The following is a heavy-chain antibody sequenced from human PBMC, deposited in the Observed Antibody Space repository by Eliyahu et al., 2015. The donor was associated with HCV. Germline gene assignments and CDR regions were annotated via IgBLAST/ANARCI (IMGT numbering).Heavy chain of an antibody. V-gene: IGHV2-5*02. CDR3: AHRAYDSGIGTLPNSFFDH. CDR1: GFSLSTIGVG. D-gene: IGHD3-10*01. Sequence: QITLKESGPTLVKPTQTLTLTCTFSGFSLSTIGVGVGWIRQPPGKALEWLALLIYWDDYLLSRPPQRRLTVTKDTSRNQVVLTMTNVDPVDTATYYCAHRAYDSGIGTLPNSFFDHWGQGTLVTVSS. J-gene: IGHJ4*02. CDR2: IYWDDYL.